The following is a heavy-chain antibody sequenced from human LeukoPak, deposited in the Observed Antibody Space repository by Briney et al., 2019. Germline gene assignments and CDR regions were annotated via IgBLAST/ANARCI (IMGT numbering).Heavy chain of an antibody. CDR2: ISTYNGNT. J-gene: IGHJ4*02. CDR3: ARDLATVTLSGDDY. CDR1: GYTFTSYG. V-gene: IGHV1-18*01. Sequence: ASVKVSCKASGYTFTSYGISWVRQAPGQGLEWMGWISTYNGNTNYAQKLQGRVTMTIDTSTSTAYMELRSLRSEDTAVYYCARDLATVTLSGDDYWGQGTLVTVSS. D-gene: IGHD4-17*01.